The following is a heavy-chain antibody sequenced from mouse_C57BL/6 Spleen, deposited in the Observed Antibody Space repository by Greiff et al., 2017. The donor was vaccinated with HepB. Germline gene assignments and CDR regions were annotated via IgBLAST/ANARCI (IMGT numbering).Heavy chain of an antibody. D-gene: IGHD1-1*01. CDR2: ISDGGSYT. CDR1: GFTFSSYA. CDR3: ARENYYGSSGAY. Sequence: KLMESGGGLVKPGGSLKLSCAASGFTFSSYAMSWVRQTPEKRLEWVATISDGGSYTYYPDNVKGRFTISRDNAKNNLYLQMSHLKSEDTAMYYCARENYYGSSGAYWGQGTLVTVSA. V-gene: IGHV5-4*01. J-gene: IGHJ3*01.